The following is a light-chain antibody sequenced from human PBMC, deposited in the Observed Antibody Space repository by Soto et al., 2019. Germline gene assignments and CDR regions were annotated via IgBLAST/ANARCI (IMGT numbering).Light chain of an antibody. Sequence: IQLTQSPSLLSPSIGESVTITCRASQGISTSLAWYPVKPGQAPNLLIYAPSTLKSGVPSRYSATVSGTEFRLTFITLQTEDFATDYCQQRLVPPITFDQRTQVD. CDR3: QQRLVPPIT. V-gene: IGKV1-9*01. CDR1: QGISTS. J-gene: IGKJ3*01. CDR2: APS.